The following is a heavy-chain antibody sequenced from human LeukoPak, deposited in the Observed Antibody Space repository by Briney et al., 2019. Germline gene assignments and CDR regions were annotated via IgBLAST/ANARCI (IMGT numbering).Heavy chain of an antibody. CDR3: ARDHNVAAVADY. CDR1: GGSISTYY. D-gene: IGHD6-13*01. Sequence: SETLSLTCTVSGGSISTYYWSWIRQPPGKGLEWIGYIYYSGSTNYNPSLESRVTISVDTSKNQFFLRLSSVTAADTAVYYCARDHNVAAVADYWGQGTLVTVSS. CDR2: IYYSGST. V-gene: IGHV4-59*01. J-gene: IGHJ4*02.